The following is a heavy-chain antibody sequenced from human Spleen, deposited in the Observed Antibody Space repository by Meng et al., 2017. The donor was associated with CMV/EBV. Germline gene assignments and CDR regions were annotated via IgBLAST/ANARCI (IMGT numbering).Heavy chain of an antibody. D-gene: IGHD2-15*01. CDR1: GGSIGSSSYY. J-gene: IGHJ3*02. CDR3: ARQTRRPYCSGGSCYSFTFDI. Sequence: SETLSLTCTVSGGSIGSSSYYWGWIRQPPGKGLEWIGSIYYSGSTYYNPSLKSRVTISVDTSKNQFSLKLSSVTAADTAVYYCARQTRRPYCSGGSCYSFTFDIWGQGTMVTVSS. CDR2: IYYSGST. V-gene: IGHV4-39*01.